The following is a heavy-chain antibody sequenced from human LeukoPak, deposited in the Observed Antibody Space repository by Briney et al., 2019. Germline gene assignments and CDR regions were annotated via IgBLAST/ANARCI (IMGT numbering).Heavy chain of an antibody. J-gene: IGHJ4*02. CDR3: ARQRDWDIDY. CDR2: ITSTYSYI. CDR1: GFAFSSYS. V-gene: IGHV3-21*01. Sequence: GGSLRLSCAASGFAFSSYSMNWVRQAPGKGLEWVSSITSTYSYIYYADSVKGRFTISRDNAKNSLYLQMNSLRAEDTAVYYCARQRDWDIDYWGQGTLVTVSS. D-gene: IGHD5-24*01.